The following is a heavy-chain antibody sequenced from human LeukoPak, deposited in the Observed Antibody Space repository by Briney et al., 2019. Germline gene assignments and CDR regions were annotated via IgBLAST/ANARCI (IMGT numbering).Heavy chain of an antibody. CDR2: INHSGST. D-gene: IGHD3-10*01. J-gene: IGHJ5*02. V-gene: IGHV4-34*01. CDR1: GGSFSGYY. CDR3: ARSLLLWFGELSRWFDP. Sequence: PSETLSLTCAVYGGSFSGYYWSWIRQPPGKGLEWIGEINHSGSTNSNPSLKSRVTISVDTSKNQFSLKLSSVTAADTAVYYCARSLLLWFGELSRWFDPWGQGTLVTVSS.